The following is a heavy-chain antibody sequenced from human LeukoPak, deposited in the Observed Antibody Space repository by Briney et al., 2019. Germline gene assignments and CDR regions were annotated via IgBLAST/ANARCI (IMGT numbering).Heavy chain of an antibody. J-gene: IGHJ6*02. V-gene: IGHV1-18*01. CDR2: ISAYNGNT. CDR1: GYAFTSYG. Sequence: ASVKVSCKASGYAFTSYGISWVRQAPGQGLEWMGWISAYNGNTNYAQKLQGRVTMTTGTSTSTAYMELRSLRSDDTAVYYCARDDILTGSDYYYYGMDVWGQGTTVTVSS. CDR3: ARDDILTGSDYYYYGMDV. D-gene: IGHD3-9*01.